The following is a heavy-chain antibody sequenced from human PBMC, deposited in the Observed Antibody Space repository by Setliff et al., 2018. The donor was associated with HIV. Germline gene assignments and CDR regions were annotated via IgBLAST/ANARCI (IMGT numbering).Heavy chain of an antibody. CDR3: AILRGYSYGYFFDY. D-gene: IGHD5-18*01. Sequence: SETLSLTCDVSGFSISSRYYWGWIRQSPGKGLEWIGNIYHTGSSYYNPSLNDRATISLDTSKNQFSLKLSSVTAADTAVYYCAILRGYSYGYFFDYWGQGMLVTVSS. V-gene: IGHV4-38-2*01. CDR2: IYHTGSS. CDR1: GFSISSRYY. J-gene: IGHJ4*02.